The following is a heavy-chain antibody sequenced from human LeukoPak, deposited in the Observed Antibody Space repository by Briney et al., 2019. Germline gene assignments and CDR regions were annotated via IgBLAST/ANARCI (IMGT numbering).Heavy chain of an antibody. J-gene: IGHJ4*02. V-gene: IGHV1-8*01. CDR3: ARGVQGYSGSYTLNYYFDY. D-gene: IGHD1-26*01. CDR2: MNPNSGNT. Sequence: ASVKVSCKASGYTFTSYDINWVRQATGQGLEWMGWMNPNSGNTGYAQKFQGRVTITRNTSISTAYMELSSLRSEDTAVYYCARGVQGYSGSYTLNYYFDYWGQGTLVTVSS. CDR1: GYTFTSYD.